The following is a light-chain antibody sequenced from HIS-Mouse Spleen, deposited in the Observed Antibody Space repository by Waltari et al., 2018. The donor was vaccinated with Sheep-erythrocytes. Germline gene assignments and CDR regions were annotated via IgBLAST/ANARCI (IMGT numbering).Light chain of an antibody. CDR2: DVS. CDR3: CSYAGSYTFWV. J-gene: IGLJ3*02. V-gene: IGLV2-11*01. Sequence: QSALTQPRSVSGSPGQSVTISCTGTSSDVGGYYYVSWYQHHPGKAPKLMIYDVSKRPSGVPDRFSGSKSGNTASLTISGLQAEDEADYYCCSYAGSYTFWVFGGGTRLTVL. CDR1: SSDVGGYYY.